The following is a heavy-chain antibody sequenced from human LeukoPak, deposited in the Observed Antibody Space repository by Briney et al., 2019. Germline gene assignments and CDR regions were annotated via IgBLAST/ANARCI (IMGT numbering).Heavy chain of an antibody. CDR3: AREVVPAVLGFNWFDP. CDR1: GGTFSSYA. V-gene: IGHV1-69*13. J-gene: IGHJ5*02. Sequence: SVKVSCKASGGTFSSYAISWVRQAPGQGLEWMGGIIPIFGTANYAQKFQGRVTITADESTSTAYMELSSLRSEDTAVYYCAREVVPAVLGFNWFDPWGQGTLVTVSS. D-gene: IGHD2-2*01. CDR2: IIPIFGTA.